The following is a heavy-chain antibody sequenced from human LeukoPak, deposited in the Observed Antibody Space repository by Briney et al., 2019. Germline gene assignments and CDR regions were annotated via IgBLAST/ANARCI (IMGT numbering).Heavy chain of an antibody. CDR2: IIPIFGTA. D-gene: IGHD6-6*01. CDR1: GGTFSSYA. CDR3: ATQAIIAARPGYYYYYGMDV. V-gene: IGHV1-69*13. J-gene: IGHJ6*02. Sequence: SVKVSCKASGGTFSSYAISWVRQAPGQGLEWMGGIIPIFGTANYAQKFQGRVTITADESTSTAYMELSSLRSEDTAVYYCATQAIIAARPGYYYYYGMDVWGQGTTVTVSS.